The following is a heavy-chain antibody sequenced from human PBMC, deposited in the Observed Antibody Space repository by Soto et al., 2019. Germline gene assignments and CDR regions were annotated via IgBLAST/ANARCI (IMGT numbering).Heavy chain of an antibody. CDR3: ARGGSLYWYFDL. D-gene: IGHD1-26*01. J-gene: IGHJ2*01. CDR1: GYXFTSYA. V-gene: IGHV1-3*01. Sequence: GASVKVSCKASGYXFTSYAMHWVRQAPGQRLEWMGWINAGNGNTKYSQKFQGRVTITRDTSASTAYMELSSLRSEDTAVYYCARGGSLYWYFDLWGRGTLVTVSS. CDR2: INAGNGNT.